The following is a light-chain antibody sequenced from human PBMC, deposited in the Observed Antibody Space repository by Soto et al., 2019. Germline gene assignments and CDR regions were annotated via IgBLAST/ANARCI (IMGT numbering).Light chain of an antibody. CDR3: QEYIQWPPGM. CDR1: QFVSSR. V-gene: IGKV3-15*01. J-gene: IGKJ1*01. CDR2: DTS. Sequence: DIVVTQSPATLAASPGERVTLSCRASQFVSSRLAWYQRRPGQVPRLLIYDTSTWAPGISARFSGSGSGTEFTLTSSSLQAEDFAVYYCQEYIQWPPGMFGPGTTVDIK.